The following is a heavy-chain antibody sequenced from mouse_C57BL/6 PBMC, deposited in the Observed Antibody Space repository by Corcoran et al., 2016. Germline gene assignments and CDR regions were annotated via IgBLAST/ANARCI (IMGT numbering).Heavy chain of an antibody. V-gene: IGHV9-3*01. J-gene: IGHJ3*01. D-gene: IGHD4-1*01. Sequence: QIQLVQSGPELKKPGETVKISCKASGYTFTTYGMSWVKQAPGKGLKWMGWINTYSGVPTYADDFKGRFAFSLETSASTAYLQINNLKNEDTATYFCARCEVNWAFAYWGQGTLVTVSA. CDR2: INTYSGVP. CDR1: GYTFTTYG. CDR3: ARCEVNWAFAY.